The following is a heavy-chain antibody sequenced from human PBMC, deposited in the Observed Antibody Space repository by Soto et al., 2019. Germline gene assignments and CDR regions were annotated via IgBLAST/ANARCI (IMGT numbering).Heavy chain of an antibody. CDR2: INPNTGAS. Sequence: QVQLVQSGAEVKKPGASVKVSCKASGYTFTDYYLHWVRQAPGQGLEWMGLINPNTGASNSAQSFQGRVTMNRDTSIGTADMEMSRLTSDDTAVYFCVRGGAGYDCWGQGTLVTVAS. J-gene: IGHJ4*02. D-gene: IGHD3-22*01. CDR1: GYTFTDYY. CDR3: VRGGAGYDC. V-gene: IGHV1-2*02.